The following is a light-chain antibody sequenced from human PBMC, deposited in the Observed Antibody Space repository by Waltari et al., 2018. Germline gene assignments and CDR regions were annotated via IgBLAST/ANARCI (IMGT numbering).Light chain of an antibody. CDR1: KSVSNN. CDR2: GVS. Sequence: EIVMTQSPATLSVSPGETATLSCRASKSVSNNLAWYQQIGGQSPRLLLYGVSTKAVCFPDRFSGSESGTDFTLTITDLQSEDFAIYYCQHYYGWSRTFGQGTKV. V-gene: IGKV3-15*01. CDR3: QHYYGWSRT. J-gene: IGKJ1*01.